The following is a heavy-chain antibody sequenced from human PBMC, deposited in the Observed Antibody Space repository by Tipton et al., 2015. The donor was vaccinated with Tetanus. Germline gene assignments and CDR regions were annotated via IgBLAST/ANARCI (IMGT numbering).Heavy chain of an antibody. CDR2: IYYSGST. V-gene: IGHV4-30-4*01. CDR3: ARLTCSSPSCYYYYYYYVDV. Sequence: TLSRTCSVSGDSIRSEDYYWGWIRQSPGKGLEWLGYIYYSGSTYNNPSLKSRVSISLDASKNQFSLSLNSVTAADSATYYCARLTCSSPSCYYYYYYYVDVWGTGTAVAVSS. J-gene: IGHJ6*03. CDR1: GDSIRSEDYY. D-gene: IGHD2-2*01.